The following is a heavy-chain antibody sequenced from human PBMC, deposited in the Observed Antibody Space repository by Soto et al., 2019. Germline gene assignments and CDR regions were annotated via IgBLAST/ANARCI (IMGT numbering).Heavy chain of an antibody. CDR3: ARDGDCSLYSSSFHHVQSGMDV. CDR2: INAYDGNT. Sequence: QVHLVQSGPEVRKPGASVRVSCTTSGYTFTNYGISWVRQAPGQGLEWIVWINAYDGNTNVAQNFRGRVTLTRDTSATASHMELRSLRSDATALYFCARDGDCSLYSSSFHHVQSGMDVWGQGTTVTVSS. CDR1: GYTFTNYG. J-gene: IGHJ6*02. D-gene: IGHD2-15*01. V-gene: IGHV1-18*01.